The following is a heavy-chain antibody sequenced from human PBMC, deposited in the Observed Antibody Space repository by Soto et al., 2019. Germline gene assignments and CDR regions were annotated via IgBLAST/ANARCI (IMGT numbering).Heavy chain of an antibody. V-gene: IGHV3-30*18. J-gene: IGHJ4*02. D-gene: IGHD6-6*01. CDR3: AKDRIRMIAARDRGDY. Sequence: QVQLVESGGGVVQPWRSLRLSCAASGFTFSSYGMHWVRQAPGKGLEWVAVISYDGSNKYYADSVKGRFTISRDNSKNTLYLQMNSLRAEDTAVYYCAKDRIRMIAARDRGDYWGQGTLVTVSS. CDR1: GFTFSSYG. CDR2: ISYDGSNK.